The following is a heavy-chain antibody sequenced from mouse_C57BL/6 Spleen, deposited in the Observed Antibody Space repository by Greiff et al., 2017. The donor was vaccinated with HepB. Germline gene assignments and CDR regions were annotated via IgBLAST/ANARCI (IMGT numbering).Heavy chain of an antibody. CDR3: ARDHYGSSFAY. V-gene: IGHV3-1*01. D-gene: IGHD1-1*01. Sequence: EVKLQESGPGMVKPSQSLSLTCTVTGYSITSGYDWHWIRHFPGNKLEWMGYISYSGSTNYNPSLKSRISITHDTSKNHFFLKLNSVTTEDTATYYCARDHYGSSFAYWGQGTLVTVSA. J-gene: IGHJ3*01. CDR1: GYSITSGYD. CDR2: ISYSGST.